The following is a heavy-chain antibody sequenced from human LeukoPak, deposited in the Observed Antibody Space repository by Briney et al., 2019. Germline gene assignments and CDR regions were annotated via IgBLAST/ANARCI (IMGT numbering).Heavy chain of an antibody. CDR1: GYTFTGYY. J-gene: IGHJ4*02. V-gene: IGHV1-2*02. Sequence: ASVKVSCKASGYTFTGYYMHWVRQAPGQGLERMGWINPNSGDTNYAQKVQGRVTMTRDTSISTAYMELSSLTSDDAAVYYCARGRYGLLSGYDYWGQGAMVTVSS. CDR3: ARGRYGLLSGYDY. CDR2: INPNSGDT. D-gene: IGHD3-22*01.